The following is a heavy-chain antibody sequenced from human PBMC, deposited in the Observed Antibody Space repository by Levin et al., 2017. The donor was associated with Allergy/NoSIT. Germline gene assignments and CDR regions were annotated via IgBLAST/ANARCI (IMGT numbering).Heavy chain of an antibody. Sequence: ASVKVSCKASGYTFTGYYVHWVRQAPGQGLEWMGWIDPFSGDTNYAQKFQGKVTMTRDTMNPAYLELSRLRSDDPAVDYCARFPPTYPLRANPPKDFYYCLDVWGQGTTVIVSS. CDR2: IDPFSGDT. CDR1: GYTFTGYY. J-gene: IGHJ6*02. CDR3: ARFPPTYPLRANPPKDFYYCLDV. V-gene: IGHV1-2*02. D-gene: IGHD3-3*01.